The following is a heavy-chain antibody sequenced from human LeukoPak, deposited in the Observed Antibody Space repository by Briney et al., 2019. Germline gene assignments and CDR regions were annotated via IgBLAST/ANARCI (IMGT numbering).Heavy chain of an antibody. V-gene: IGHV1-58*01. CDR3: AADYDSSGYHCEMRTHYYGMDV. J-gene: IGHJ6*02. D-gene: IGHD3-22*01. CDR1: GFTFTSSA. Sequence: SVKVSCKASGFTFTSSAVQWVRQARGQRLEWIGWIVVGSGNTNYAQKFQERVTITRDMSTSTAYMELSSLRSEDTAVYYCAADYDSSGYHCEMRTHYYGMDVWGQGTTVTVSS. CDR2: IVVGSGNT.